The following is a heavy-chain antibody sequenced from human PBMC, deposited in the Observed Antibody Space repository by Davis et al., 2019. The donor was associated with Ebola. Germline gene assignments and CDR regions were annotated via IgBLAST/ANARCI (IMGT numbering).Heavy chain of an antibody. Sequence: SETLSLTCTVSGGSISSSSYYWGWIRQPPGKGLEWIGSIYYSGSTYYNPPLKSRVTISVDTSKNQFSLKLSSVTAADTAVYYCARRLITYDSSGYYHDAFDIWGQGTMVTVSS. J-gene: IGHJ3*02. CDR3: ARRLITYDSSGYYHDAFDI. V-gene: IGHV4-39*01. D-gene: IGHD3-22*01. CDR2: IYYSGST. CDR1: GGSISSSSYY.